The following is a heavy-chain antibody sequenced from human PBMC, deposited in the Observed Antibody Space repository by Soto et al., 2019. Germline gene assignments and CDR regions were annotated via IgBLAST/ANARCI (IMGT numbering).Heavy chain of an antibody. CDR1: GFTFSTYA. CDR3: TRGESTGTPFFDS. J-gene: IGHJ4*02. CDR2: ISSTSSYI. Sequence: EVQVVESGGGLVKPGGSLRLSCGASGFTFSTYAMNWVRQAPGKGLEWVSSISSTSSYIFYTDSVKGRFTISRDNAKKSLYLQMNSLRAEDTAVYYCTRGESTGTPFFDSWGQGTLVTVSS. V-gene: IGHV3-21*01. D-gene: IGHD1-1*01.